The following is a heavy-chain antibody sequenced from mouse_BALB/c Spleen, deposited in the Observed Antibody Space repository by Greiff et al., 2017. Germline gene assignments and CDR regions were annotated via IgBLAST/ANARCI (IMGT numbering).Heavy chain of an antibody. V-gene: IGHV1S126*01. D-gene: IGHD1-1*01. J-gene: IGHJ4*01. CDR1: GYTFTSYW. CDR2: IDPSDSYT. Sequence: QVQLQQPGAELVKPGASVKISCKASGYTFTSYWMNWVKQRPGQGLEWIGEIDPSDSYTNNNQKFKDKATLTVDKSSSTAYMQLSSLTSEDSAVYYCARGGLLLNYAMDYWGQGTSVTVSS. CDR3: ARGGLLLNYAMDY.